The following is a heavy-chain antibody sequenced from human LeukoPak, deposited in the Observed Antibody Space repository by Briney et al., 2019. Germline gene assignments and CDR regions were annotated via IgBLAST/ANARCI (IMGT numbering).Heavy chain of an antibody. V-gene: IGHV4-4*02. CDR3: ARGFRYYYGSGSYFDY. CDR2: IYHSGST. D-gene: IGHD3-10*01. J-gene: IGHJ4*02. CDR1: GGSISSSNW. Sequence: PSGTLSLTCAVSGGSISSSNWWSWVRQPPGKGLEWIGEIYHSGSTNYNPSLKSRVTISVDTSKNQFSLKLSSVTAADTAVYYCARGFRYYYGSGSYFDYWGQGTLVTVSS.